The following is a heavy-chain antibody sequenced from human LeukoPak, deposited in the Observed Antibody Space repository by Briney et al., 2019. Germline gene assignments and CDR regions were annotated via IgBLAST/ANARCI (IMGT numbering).Heavy chain of an antibody. J-gene: IGHJ4*02. D-gene: IGHD1-26*01. CDR3: AREFVVGATVDY. CDR1: GYTFTGYY. V-gene: IGHV1-2*06. CDR2: INLNSGGT. Sequence: ASVKVSCKASGYTFTGYYLHWVRQAPGQGLEWMGRINLNSGGTNYAQKFQGRVTMTRDTSTSTAYMEVSRLRSDDTAVYYCAREFVVGATVDYWGQGTLVSVSS.